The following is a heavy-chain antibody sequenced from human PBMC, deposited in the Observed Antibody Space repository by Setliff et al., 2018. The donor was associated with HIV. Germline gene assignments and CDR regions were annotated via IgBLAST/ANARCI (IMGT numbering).Heavy chain of an antibody. CDR3: ARDPFMATIRYAFDI. V-gene: IGHV4-61*09. D-gene: IGHD5-12*01. Sequence: SETLSLTCAVSGASIRSGVYYWSWIRQPAGKGPEWIGHIFPSGSTNYSPSLKSRITISMDTYKNQFSLKLSSVTAADTAVYYCARDPFMATIRYAFDIWGQGTMVIVS. CDR1: GASIRSGVYY. CDR2: IFPSGST. J-gene: IGHJ3*02.